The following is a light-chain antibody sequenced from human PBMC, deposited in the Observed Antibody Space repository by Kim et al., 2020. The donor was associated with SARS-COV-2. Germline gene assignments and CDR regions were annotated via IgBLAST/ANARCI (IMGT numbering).Light chain of an antibody. J-gene: IGKJ4*02. CDR1: QSISTY. V-gene: IGKV1-39*01. CDR3: QQSNSYPRT. Sequence: DIRMTQSPSSLSASVGDRVTITCRASQSISTYLDWYQQKPGKAPKLLIYAASSLQSGVPSRFSGSGFGTEFTLTISSLQPEYFATYCCQQSNSYPRTFGGGTKVEIK. CDR2: AAS.